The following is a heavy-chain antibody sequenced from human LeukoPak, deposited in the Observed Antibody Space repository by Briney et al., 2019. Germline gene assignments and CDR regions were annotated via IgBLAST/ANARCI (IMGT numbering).Heavy chain of an antibody. J-gene: IGHJ4*02. CDR3: AKGSSGYFFDL. Sequence: GGSLRLSCAASGFIFNNYGLVWVRQAPGRGLEWVSAISNDGGGTTYADFVKGRFTISRDNSKNTLFLQMDSLRAEDTALYYCAKGSSGYFFDLWGQGTLVTVSS. CDR1: GFIFNNYG. D-gene: IGHD3-22*01. V-gene: IGHV3-23*01. CDR2: ISNDGGGT.